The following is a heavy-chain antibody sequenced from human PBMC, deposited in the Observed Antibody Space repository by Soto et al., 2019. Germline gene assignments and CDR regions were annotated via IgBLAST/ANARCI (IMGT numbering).Heavy chain of an antibody. J-gene: IGHJ6*01. CDR1: GYPFTSYG. Sequence: GSVKVSCKASGYPFTSYGITLVRQAPGQGLERMGWISAYNGNTNSAQKLQGRVTMTTDTSTSTAYMELRSLRSDDTAVYYCARGAKRKQLGNADYYYYGMDVWGQGTPVTVSS. D-gene: IGHD6-13*01. CDR2: ISAYNGNT. V-gene: IGHV1-18*04. CDR3: ARGAKRKQLGNADYYYYGMDV.